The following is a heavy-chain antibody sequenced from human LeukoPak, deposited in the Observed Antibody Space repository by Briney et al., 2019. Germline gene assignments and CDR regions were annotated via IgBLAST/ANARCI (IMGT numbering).Heavy chain of an antibody. Sequence: ASVKVSCKASGGTFSSYAISWVRQAPGQGLEWMGRIIPILGIANYAQKFQGRVTITADKSTSTAYMELSSLRSEDTAVYYCARDSGGGYDNPPYFDYWGQGTLVTVSS. V-gene: IGHV1-69*04. CDR1: GGTFSSYA. CDR2: IIPILGIA. J-gene: IGHJ4*02. D-gene: IGHD5-12*01. CDR3: ARDSGGGYDNPPYFDY.